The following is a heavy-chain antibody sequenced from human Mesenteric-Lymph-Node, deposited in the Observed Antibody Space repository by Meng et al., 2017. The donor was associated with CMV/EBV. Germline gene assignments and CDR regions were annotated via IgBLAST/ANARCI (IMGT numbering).Heavy chain of an antibody. V-gene: IGHV3-9*01. CDR3: ARARNIVGATPLDY. CDR2: ITWNGGAV. J-gene: IGHJ4*02. Sequence: SLKISCAASGFNFDDYAMHWVRQTPGKGLEWVSGITWNGGAVGYADSVKGRFTVSRDNPKNSLYLQMNSLRAEDTAVYYCARARNIVGATPLDYWGQGTLVTVSS. D-gene: IGHD1-26*01. CDR1: GFNFDDYA.